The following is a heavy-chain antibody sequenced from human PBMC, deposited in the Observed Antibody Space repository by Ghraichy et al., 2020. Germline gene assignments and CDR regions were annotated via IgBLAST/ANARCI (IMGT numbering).Heavy chain of an antibody. CDR3: ARRRGRGGSKNPNFDY. Sequence: SETLSLTCTVSGGSISSSSYYWGWIRQPPGKGLEWIGSIYYSGSTYYNPSLKSRVTISVDTSKNQFSLKLSSVTAADTAVYYCARRRGRGGSKNPNFDYWGQGTLVTVSS. D-gene: IGHD3-16*01. CDR1: GGSISSSSYY. V-gene: IGHV4-39*01. J-gene: IGHJ4*02. CDR2: IYYSGST.